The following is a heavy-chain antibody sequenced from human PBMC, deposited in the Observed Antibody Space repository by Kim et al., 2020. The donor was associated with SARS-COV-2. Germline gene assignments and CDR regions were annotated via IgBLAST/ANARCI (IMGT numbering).Heavy chain of an antibody. J-gene: IGHJ5*02. Sequence: TSHLHSEKGRFTISRDNSKTTLYLQMNSQRAEDPARYYCARVYFISWFDPWGQGTLVTVSA. D-gene: IGHD3-10*01. V-gene: IGHV3-66*01. CDR3: ARVYFISWFDP. CDR2: T.